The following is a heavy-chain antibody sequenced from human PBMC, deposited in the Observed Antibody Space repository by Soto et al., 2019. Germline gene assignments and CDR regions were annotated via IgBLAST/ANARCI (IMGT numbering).Heavy chain of an antibody. Sequence: DVQLLQSGGGLVQPGGSLTLSCAASRFIFSDYAMNWVRQAPGKGLEWVSSIGGNTDRYYADSVKGRFIISRDNSKNTMYLQMNSLRDDDTAVYYCAKDAVSYNGKWDWFDSWGQGTLVTVSS. CDR2: IGGNTDR. CDR1: RFIFSDYA. J-gene: IGHJ5*01. D-gene: IGHD1-26*01. CDR3: AKDAVSYNGKWDWFDS. V-gene: IGHV3-23*01.